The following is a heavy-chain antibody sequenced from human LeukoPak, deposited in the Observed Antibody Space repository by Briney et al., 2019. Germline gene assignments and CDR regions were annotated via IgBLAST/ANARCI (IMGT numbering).Heavy chain of an antibody. V-gene: IGHV4-59*12. CDR3: AREIRYYYYMDV. J-gene: IGHJ6*03. CDR2: IYYSGST. Sequence: SETLSLTCTVSGGSISSYYWSWIRQPPGKGLEWIGYIYYSGSTNYNPSLQSRVTISVDTSKTQFSLKLSSVTAADTAVYYCAREIRYYYYMDVWGKGTTVTVSS. CDR1: GGSISSYY.